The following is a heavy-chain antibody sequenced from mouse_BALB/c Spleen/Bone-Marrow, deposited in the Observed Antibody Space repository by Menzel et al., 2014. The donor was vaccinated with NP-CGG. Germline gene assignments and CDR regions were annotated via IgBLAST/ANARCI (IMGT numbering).Heavy chain of an antibody. CDR2: IHPNSGNT. CDR3: ARHHRYAYYFDY. Sequence: VQVVESGSVLVRPGASVKLSCKASGYTFTNSWIHWAKQRPGQGLEWIGEIHPNSGNTNFNEKFKVKATLTVDTSSSTAYVDLSSLTAEDSAVYYCARHHRYAYYFDYWGQGTTPTVSS. V-gene: IGHV1S130*01. CDR1: GYTFTNSW. D-gene: IGHD2-14*01. J-gene: IGHJ2*01.